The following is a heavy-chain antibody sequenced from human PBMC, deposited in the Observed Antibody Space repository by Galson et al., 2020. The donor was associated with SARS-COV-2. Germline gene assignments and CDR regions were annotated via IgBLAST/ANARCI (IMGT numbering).Heavy chain of an antibody. V-gene: IGHV1-69*08. Sequence: ILGTANSAQKFQGRVTITADKSTSTAYMELSSLRSEDTAVYYCARAGAGVKSWFDPWGQGTLVTVSS. D-gene: IGHD7-27*01. J-gene: IGHJ5*02. CDR2: ILGTA. CDR3: ARAGAGVKSWFDP.